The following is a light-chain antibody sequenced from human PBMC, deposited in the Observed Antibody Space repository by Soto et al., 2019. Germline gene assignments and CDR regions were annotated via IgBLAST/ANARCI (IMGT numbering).Light chain of an antibody. V-gene: IGKV1-27*01. J-gene: IGKJ3*01. CDR1: QGISYY. CDR2: AAS. Sequence: DIQMTQSPPSLSASVGDSVTITCRASQGISYYLAWYQQRPGKVPKLLVYAASTLQSGVPTRFIGGGSGTDFSLTINSLQPEDFGTYYCQNYKSAPFTFGPGNKVDL. CDR3: QNYKSAPFT.